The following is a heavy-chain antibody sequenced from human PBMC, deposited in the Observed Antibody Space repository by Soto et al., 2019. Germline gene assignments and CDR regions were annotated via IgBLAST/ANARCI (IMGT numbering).Heavy chain of an antibody. V-gene: IGHV4-39*02. CDR1: GGSIRSGPYS. CDR2: FRYNENT. J-gene: IGHJ6*02. Sequence: QLQLQESGPGLVKPSKTLSLTCTVSGGSIRSGPYSWGWIRQTPGEGLEWIGTFRYNENTYYNPSLESRVTISVDTSKNHFSLKVTSATVADTAVYYCARLGGYCSSTGCYGYYALDVWGPGTTVTVSS. D-gene: IGHD2-2*01. CDR3: ARLGGYCSSTGCYGYYALDV.